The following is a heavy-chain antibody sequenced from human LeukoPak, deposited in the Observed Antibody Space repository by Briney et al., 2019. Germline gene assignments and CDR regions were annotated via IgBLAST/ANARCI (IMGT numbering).Heavy chain of an antibody. CDR2: ISGSGGST. Sequence: GGSLRLSCAASGFTVSGNYLSWVRQAPGKGLEWVSVISGSGGSTYYADSVKGRFTISRDNSKNTLYLQMNSLRAEDTAVYYCAKGLSGSYYRWFDPWGQGTLVTVSS. D-gene: IGHD1-26*01. J-gene: IGHJ5*02. V-gene: IGHV3-23*01. CDR1: GFTVSGNY. CDR3: AKGLSGSYYRWFDP.